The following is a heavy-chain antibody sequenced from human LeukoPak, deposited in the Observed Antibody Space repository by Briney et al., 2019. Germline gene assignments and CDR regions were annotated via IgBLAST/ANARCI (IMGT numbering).Heavy chain of an antibody. V-gene: IGHV1-46*01. J-gene: IGHJ4*02. CDR3: ARGRLDYYDSSQTYYFDY. CDR2: INPSGGST. CDR1: GYTFTSYY. Sequence: ASVKVSCKASGYTFTSYYMHWVRQAPGQGLEWMGIINPSGGSTSYAQEFQGRVTMTRDTSTSTVYMELSSLRSEDTAVYYCARGRLDYYDSSQTYYFDYWGQGTLVTVSS. D-gene: IGHD3-22*01.